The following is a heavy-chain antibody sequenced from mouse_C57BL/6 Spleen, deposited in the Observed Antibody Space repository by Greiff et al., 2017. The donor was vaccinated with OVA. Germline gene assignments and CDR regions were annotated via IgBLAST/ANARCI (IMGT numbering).Heavy chain of an antibody. V-gene: IGHV6-3*01. CDR1: GFTFSNYW. J-gene: IGHJ4*01. D-gene: IGHD2-4*01. CDR2: IRLKSDNYAT. CDR3: TDDYGGWGMDY. Sequence: EVQLVESGGGLVQPGGSMKLSCVASGFTFSNYWMNWVRQSPEKGLEWVAQIRLKSDNYATHYAESVKGRFTISRDDSKSSVYLQMNNLRAEDTGIYYCTDDYGGWGMDYWGQGTSVTVSS.